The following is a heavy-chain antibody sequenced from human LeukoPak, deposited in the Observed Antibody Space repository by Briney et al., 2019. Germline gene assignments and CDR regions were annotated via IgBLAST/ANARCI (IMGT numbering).Heavy chain of an antibody. V-gene: IGHV1-2*04. D-gene: IGHD2-2*01. CDR3: ARGRSEPAATPETHHYYYYGMDV. CDR2: INPNSGGT. CDR1: GYTFTGYY. Sequence: ASVKVSCKASGYTFTGYYMHWVRQAPGQGLEWMGWINPNSGGTNYAQKFQGWVTMTRDTSISTAYMELSRLRSDDTAVYYCARGRSEPAATPETHHYYYYGMDVWGKGTTVTVSS. J-gene: IGHJ6*04.